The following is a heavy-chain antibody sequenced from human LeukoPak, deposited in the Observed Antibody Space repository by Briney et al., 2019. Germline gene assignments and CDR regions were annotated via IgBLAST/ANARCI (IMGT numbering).Heavy chain of an antibody. D-gene: IGHD6-19*01. CDR1: GGSMSSSSYY. Sequence: SETLSLTCTVSGGSMSSSSYYWGWIRQPPGKGLEWIGSIDYGGSTYYNPSLRSRVTISVDTSKNQFSLKLSSVTAADAAFYFCARRRSSSASGAFDIWGRGTMVTVSS. CDR2: IDYGGST. V-gene: IGHV4-39*01. CDR3: ARRRSSSASGAFDI. J-gene: IGHJ3*02.